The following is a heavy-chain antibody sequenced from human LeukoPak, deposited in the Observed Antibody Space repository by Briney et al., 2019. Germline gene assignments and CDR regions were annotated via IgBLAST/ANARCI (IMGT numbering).Heavy chain of an antibody. Sequence: SATLSLTCTVSGGSISTYYWSWIRRPPGKRLEWIAYIHASGPTNYNPSLKSRITISVDTSKNQFSLKLSSVTAADTAVYYCARHDAGIAARPFDNWGQGTLVTVSS. D-gene: IGHD6-6*01. CDR2: IHASGPT. CDR1: GGSISTYY. CDR3: ARHDAGIAARPFDN. V-gene: IGHV4-4*09. J-gene: IGHJ4*02.